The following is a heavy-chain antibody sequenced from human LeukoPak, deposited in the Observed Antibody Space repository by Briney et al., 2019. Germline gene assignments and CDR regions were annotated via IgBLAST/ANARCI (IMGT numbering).Heavy chain of an antibody. J-gene: IGHJ6*03. CDR2: INHSGST. D-gene: IGHD4-17*01. CDR3: ARHTTVTTSYYYYYMDV. V-gene: IGHV4-39*01. Sequence: PSETLSLTCTVSGGSISSSSSYWSWIRQPPGKGLEWIGEINHSGSTNYNPSLKSRVTISVDTSKNQFSLKLSSATAADTAVYYCARHTTVTTSYYYYYMDVWGKGTTVTISS. CDR1: GGSISSSSSY.